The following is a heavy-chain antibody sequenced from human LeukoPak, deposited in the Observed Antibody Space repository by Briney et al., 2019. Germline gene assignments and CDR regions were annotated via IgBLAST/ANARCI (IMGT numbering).Heavy chain of an antibody. CDR3: AKSPVPYCSGGSCYGMDV. D-gene: IGHD2-15*01. CDR1: GFTFSSYA. V-gene: IGHV3-23*01. Sequence: GGSLRLSCAASGFTFSSYAMRWVRQAPGKGLEWVSVISGSGGSTYYADSVKGRFTISRDNSKNTLYLQMNSLRVEDTAGYYCAKSPVPYCSGGSCYGMDVWGQGTTVTVSS. CDR2: ISGSGGST. J-gene: IGHJ6*02.